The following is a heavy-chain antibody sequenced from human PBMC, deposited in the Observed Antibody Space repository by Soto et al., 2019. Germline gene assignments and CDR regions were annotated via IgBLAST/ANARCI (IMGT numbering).Heavy chain of an antibody. CDR1: GFTLGSYW. J-gene: IGHJ4*02. V-gene: IGHV3-23*01. D-gene: IGHD2-2*01. CDR3: AKESTSGTTLDY. CDR2: ITGSGVST. Sequence: PGGSLRLSCEASGFTLGSYWMSWVRQAPGKGLEWVSAITGSGVSTYYADSVKGRFTISRDNSRNTLYLQMNSLRAEDSSVFYCAKESTSGTTLDYWGQGTLVTVSS.